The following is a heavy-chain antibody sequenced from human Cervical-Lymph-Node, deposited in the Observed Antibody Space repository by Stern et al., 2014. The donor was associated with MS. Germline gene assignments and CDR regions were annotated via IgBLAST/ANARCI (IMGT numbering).Heavy chain of an antibody. CDR2: LNPMFGTS. CDR3: ARDQGGIADS. V-gene: IGHV1-69*01. D-gene: IGHD6-13*01. CDR1: GGSFSMDS. Sequence: QVQLGQSGAEVKKPGSSVKVSCKASGGSFSMDSISWVRQAPGQGLEWMGGLNPMFGTSNYAQKFQGRVTTNADVSTSTAHMELTSLRSEDTAVYFCARDQGGIADSWGQGTLVIVSS. J-gene: IGHJ4*02.